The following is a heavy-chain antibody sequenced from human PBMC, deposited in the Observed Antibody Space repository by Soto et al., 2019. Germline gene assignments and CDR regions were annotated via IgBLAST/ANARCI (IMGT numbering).Heavy chain of an antibody. D-gene: IGHD5-18*01. Sequence: QVQLVESGGGVVQPGRSLRLSCAASGFTFSSYGMHWVRQAPGKGLEWVAVISYDGSNKYYADSVKGRFTISRDNSKNTLYLQMNSLRAEDTAVYYCAKDTAMATDYYHYGMDVWGQGTTVTVSS. CDR3: AKDTAMATDYYHYGMDV. CDR2: ISYDGSNK. CDR1: GFTFSSYG. J-gene: IGHJ6*02. V-gene: IGHV3-30*18.